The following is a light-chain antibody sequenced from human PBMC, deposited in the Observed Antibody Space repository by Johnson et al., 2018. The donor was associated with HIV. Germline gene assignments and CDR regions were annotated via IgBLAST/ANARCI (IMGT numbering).Light chain of an antibody. J-gene: IGLJ1*01. V-gene: IGLV1-51*01. CDR3: GTWDSSLSAGRV. CDR2: DNN. CDR1: SSNIGRNY. Sequence: QPVLTQPPSVSAAPGQKVTISCSGSSSNIGRNYVSWYQQLPGTAPKLLIYDNNKRPSGIPDRFSGSKSGTSATLGIAGLQTGDEADYYCGTWDSSLSAGRVFGTGTKVTVL.